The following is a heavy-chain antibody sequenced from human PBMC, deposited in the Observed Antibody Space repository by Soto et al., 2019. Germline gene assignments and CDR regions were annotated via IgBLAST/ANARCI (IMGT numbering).Heavy chain of an antibody. CDR1: GFTFSSYA. J-gene: IGHJ6*04. V-gene: IGHV3-23*01. Sequence: PGGSLRLSCAASGFTFSSYAMSWVRQAPGKGLEWVSAISGSGGSTYYADSVKGRFTISRDNSKNTLYLQMNSLRAEDTAVYYWARSVTLYYGMDVWGKGTTVTVPS. CDR2: ISGSGGST. CDR3: ARSVTLYYGMDV. D-gene: IGHD4-4*01.